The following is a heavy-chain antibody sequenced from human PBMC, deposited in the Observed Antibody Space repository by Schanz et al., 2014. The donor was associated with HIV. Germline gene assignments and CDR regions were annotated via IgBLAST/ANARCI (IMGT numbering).Heavy chain of an antibody. J-gene: IGHJ4*02. Sequence: VQLVESGGGVVQPGRSLRLSWASSGFTFSTNDMHWVRQAPGKGLEWVARSKNKANGYITEYTASEKGRFTISRDDSRNSLYLQMNSLKTEDTAVYFCARWRSGAPTNWGQGTLVTVSS. CDR2: SKNKANGYIT. CDR3: ARWRSGAPTN. V-gene: IGHV3-72*01. CDR1: GFTFSTND. D-gene: IGHD3-10*01.